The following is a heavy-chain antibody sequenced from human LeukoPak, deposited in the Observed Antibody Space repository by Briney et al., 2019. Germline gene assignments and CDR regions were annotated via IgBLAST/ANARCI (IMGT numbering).Heavy chain of an antibody. D-gene: IGHD2/OR15-2a*01. CDR1: GGSISSYY. V-gene: IGHV4-4*09. J-gene: IGHJ5*02. CDR3: ARHLSYWFDP. CDR2: IYTSGST. Sequence: SETLPLTCTVSGGSISSYYWSWIRQPPGKGLEWIGYIYTSGSTNYNPSLKSRVTISVDTSKNQFSLKLSSVTAADTAVYYCARHLSYWFDPWGQGTLVTVSS.